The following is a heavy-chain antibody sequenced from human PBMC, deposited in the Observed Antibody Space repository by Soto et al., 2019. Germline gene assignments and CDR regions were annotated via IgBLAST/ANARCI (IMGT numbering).Heavy chain of an antibody. CDR3: ARSCSTPSCYTERAFDI. CDR2: IYYSGST. J-gene: IGHJ3*02. CDR1: GGSISSNTYY. V-gene: IGHV4-39*01. D-gene: IGHD2-2*02. Sequence: QLQLQESGPGLVKPSETLSLSCTVSGGSISSNTYYWGWIRQPPGKGLEWIGSIYYSGSTYYNPSLKSRVTIFVDTSEDQFSLKLSSVTAADTAVYFCARSCSTPSCYTERAFDIWGQGTMVTVSS.